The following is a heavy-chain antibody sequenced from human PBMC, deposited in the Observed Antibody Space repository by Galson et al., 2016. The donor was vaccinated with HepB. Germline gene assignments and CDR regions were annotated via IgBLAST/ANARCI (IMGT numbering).Heavy chain of an antibody. CDR3: TIDPVEYYDSSGYYYNWYFDL. Sequence: LRLSCAVSGFTFSNAWMSWVRQAPGKGLEWVGRIKSNTDGGATDYAAPVKDRFTISRDDSKNTLYLQMNNLKTEDTAVYYCTIDPVEYYDSSGYYYNWYFDLWGRGTLVTVSS. CDR2: IKSNTDGGAT. D-gene: IGHD3-22*01. J-gene: IGHJ2*01. CDR1: GFTFSNAW. V-gene: IGHV3-15*01.